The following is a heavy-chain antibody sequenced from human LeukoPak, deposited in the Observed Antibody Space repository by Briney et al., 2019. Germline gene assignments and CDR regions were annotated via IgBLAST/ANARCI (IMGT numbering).Heavy chain of an antibody. V-gene: IGHV1-46*01. CDR3: ARERPSKCYFDY. CDR1: GYCFTNYY. Sequence: GASVKVSCKASGYCFTNYYVHWVRQAPGQGPEYMGIINPSAGNTNYAQKFRGRITMTRDTSTTTVYMELSSLVSEDTAVYYCARERPSKCYFDYWGQGTLVTVSS. J-gene: IGHJ4*02. CDR2: INPSAGNT.